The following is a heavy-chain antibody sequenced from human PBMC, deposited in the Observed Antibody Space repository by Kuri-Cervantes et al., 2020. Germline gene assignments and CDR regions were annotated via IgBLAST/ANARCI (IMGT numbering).Heavy chain of an antibody. Sequence: SETLSLTCAVYGGSFSGYYWGWIRQPPGKGLEWIGEINHSGSTNYNPSLKSRVTISVDTSKNQFSLKLSSVTAADTAVYYCARGITGTISPFDYWGQGTLVTVSS. CDR2: INHSGST. CDR1: GGSFSGYY. CDR3: ARGITGTISPFDY. J-gene: IGHJ4*02. D-gene: IGHD1-7*01. V-gene: IGHV4-34*01.